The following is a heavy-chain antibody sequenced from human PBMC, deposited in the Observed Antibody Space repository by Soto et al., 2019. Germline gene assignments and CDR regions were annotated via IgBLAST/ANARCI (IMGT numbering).Heavy chain of an antibody. CDR2: IGGSGRNT. CDR1: GFMFSRSG. V-gene: IGHV3-23*01. D-gene: IGHD6-13*01. Sequence: GGSLRLSCTASGFMFSRSGMTWVRQAPGMRLESVAGIGGSGRNTYYADSVKGRFTISRDNSKNTLFLQMNSLRDEDTAIYYCAKDGLSDSPSAIDYWGQGTRVTVSS. CDR3: AKDGLSDSPSAIDY. J-gene: IGHJ4*02.